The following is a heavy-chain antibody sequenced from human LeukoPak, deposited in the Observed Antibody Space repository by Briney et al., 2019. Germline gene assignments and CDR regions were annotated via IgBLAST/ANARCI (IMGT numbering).Heavy chain of an antibody. J-gene: IGHJ4*02. Sequence: PGGSLRLSCAASGFTFSDYYMRWIRQAPGKGLEWVSYISSSGSTIYYADSVKGRFTISRDNAKNSLYLQMNSLRAEDTAVYYCARDTGYYDSSGYFDYWGQGTLVTVSS. CDR1: GFTFSDYY. CDR3: ARDTGYYDSSGYFDY. CDR2: ISSSGSTI. D-gene: IGHD3-22*01. V-gene: IGHV3-11*01.